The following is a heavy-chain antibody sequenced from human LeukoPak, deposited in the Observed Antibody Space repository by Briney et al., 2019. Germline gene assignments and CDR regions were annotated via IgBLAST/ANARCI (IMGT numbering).Heavy chain of an antibody. CDR3: ATQSSGWSWGHAFDI. D-gene: IGHD6-19*01. CDR1: GFTFSSYG. J-gene: IGHJ3*02. Sequence: PWGSLRFSCAASGFTFSSYGMHWVRQAPGKGLEWVAFIRYDGSNKYYADSVKGRFTISRDNSKNTLYLQMNSLRAEDTAVYYCATQSSGWSWGHAFDIWGQGTIVTVSS. CDR2: IRYDGSNK. V-gene: IGHV3-30*02.